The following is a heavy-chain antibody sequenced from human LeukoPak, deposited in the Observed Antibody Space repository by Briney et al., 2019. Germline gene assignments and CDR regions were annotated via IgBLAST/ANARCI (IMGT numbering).Heavy chain of an antibody. CDR3: ARVGGDPDPVWHFDY. Sequence: SETLSLTCTVSGYSISSGYYWGRIRQPPGKGLEWIGSIYHSGSSYYNPSLKSRVTISVDTSKNQFSLKLSSVTAADTAVYYCARVGGDPDPVWHFDYWGQGTLVTVSS. D-gene: IGHD3-10*01. V-gene: IGHV4-38-2*02. CDR2: IYHSGSS. CDR1: GYSISSGYY. J-gene: IGHJ4*02.